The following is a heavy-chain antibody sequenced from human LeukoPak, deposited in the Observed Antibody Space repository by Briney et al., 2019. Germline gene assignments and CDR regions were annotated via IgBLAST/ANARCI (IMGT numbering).Heavy chain of an antibody. CDR1: GFTVNNKY. D-gene: IGHD6-6*01. V-gene: IGHV3-66*01. Sequence: GGSLRLSCAASGFTVNNKYMTWVRQAPGKGLEWVSLIYNDGRTYYADSVKGRCTISRDNAKNSPYLQMSSLRVEDTAVYYCTRDPRHFDSCGQGTLVTVSS. CDR3: TRDPRHFDS. CDR2: IYNDGRT. J-gene: IGHJ5*01.